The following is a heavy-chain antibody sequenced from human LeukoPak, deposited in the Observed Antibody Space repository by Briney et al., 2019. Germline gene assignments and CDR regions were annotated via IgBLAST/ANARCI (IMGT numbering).Heavy chain of an antibody. D-gene: IGHD4-17*01. Sequence: SETLSLTCTVSGGSISSGDYYWSWIRQPPGKGLEWIGYIYYSGSTYYNPSLKSRVTISVDTSKNQFSLKLSSVTAADTAVYYCARGYYGEGYWYFDLWGRGALVTVSS. CDR3: ARGYYGEGYWYFDL. J-gene: IGHJ2*01. CDR1: GGSISSGDYY. V-gene: IGHV4-30-4*01. CDR2: IYYSGST.